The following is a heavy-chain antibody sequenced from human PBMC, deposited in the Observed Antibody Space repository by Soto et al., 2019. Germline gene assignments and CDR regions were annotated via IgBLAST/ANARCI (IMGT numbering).Heavy chain of an antibody. CDR3: AKDLSYQLLYYYYGMDV. CDR2: ISYDGSNK. V-gene: IGHV3-30*18. Sequence: PGGSLRLSCAASGFTFSSYGMHWVRQAPGKGLEWVAVISYDGSNKYYADSVKGRFTISRDNSKNTLYLQMNSLRAEDTAVYYCAKDLSYQLLYYYYGMDVWGQGTPVTVSS. D-gene: IGHD2-2*01. CDR1: GFTFSSYG. J-gene: IGHJ6*02.